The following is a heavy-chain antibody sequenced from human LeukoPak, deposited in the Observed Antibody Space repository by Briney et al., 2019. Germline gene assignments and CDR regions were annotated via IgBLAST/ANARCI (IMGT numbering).Heavy chain of an antibody. V-gene: IGHV1-69*04. CDR1: GDTLNSYA. CDR2: IIPLLGIA. CDR3: ATVPTTVTTSANFDY. D-gene: IGHD4-17*01. J-gene: IGHJ4*02. Sequence: ASVKVSCKASGDTLNSYAISWVRQAPGQGLEWMARIIPLLGIANYAQKFQGRVTISADKSTSTAYMELSSLRSEDTAVYYCATVPTTVTTSANFDYWGQGTLVTVSS.